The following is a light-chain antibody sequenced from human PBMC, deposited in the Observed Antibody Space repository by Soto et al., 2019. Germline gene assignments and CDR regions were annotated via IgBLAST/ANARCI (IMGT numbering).Light chain of an antibody. CDR3: CSYAGNKTVV. V-gene: IGLV1-40*01. CDR2: GSS. J-gene: IGLJ3*02. Sequence: QSVLTQPPSVSGAPGQSVTISCTGSSSNFGAGYDVHWYQQLPGTAPKLLIYGSSNRPSGVPARFSGSKSGNTASLTISGLQAEDEAVYYCCSYAGNKTVVFGGGTKLTVL. CDR1: SSNFGAGYD.